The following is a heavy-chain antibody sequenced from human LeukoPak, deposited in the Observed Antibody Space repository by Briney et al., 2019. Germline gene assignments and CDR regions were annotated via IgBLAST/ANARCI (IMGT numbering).Heavy chain of an antibody. J-gene: IGHJ6*03. CDR2: INPNNGGT. CDR1: GYTFTGYF. V-gene: IGHV1-2*02. D-gene: IGHD4-11*01. Sequence: ASVKVSCKASGYTFTGYFIHWVRQAPGQGLEWMGWINPNNGGTKYAQKFQDRVTMTRDTSISTAYMELSRLRSDDTAVYYCARAVTTTTNYYYYYMDVWGKGTTVTISS. CDR3: ARAVTTTTNYYYYYMDV.